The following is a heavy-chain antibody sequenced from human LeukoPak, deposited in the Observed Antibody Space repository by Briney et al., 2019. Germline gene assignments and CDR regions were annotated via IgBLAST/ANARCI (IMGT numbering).Heavy chain of an antibody. D-gene: IGHD3-16*01. J-gene: IGHJ5*01. Sequence: SETQTLTCTVSGGSVSSASYYWTWIRQPPGKGLEWIGHIYYSGSTKYNPSLTSRVTISADTSKNNFSLRLSSVTAADTAVYYCATCSSYAGAGKLDSWRQGTQVTVSS. CDR2: IYYSGST. V-gene: IGHV4-61*03. CDR1: GGSVSSASYY. CDR3: ATCSSYAGAGKLDS.